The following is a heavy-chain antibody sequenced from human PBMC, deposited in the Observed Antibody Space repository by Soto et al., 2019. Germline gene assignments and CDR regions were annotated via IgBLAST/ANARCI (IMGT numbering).Heavy chain of an antibody. CDR2: ISAYNGNT. Sequence: QVQLVQSGAEVKKPGASVKVSCKASGYTFTSYGISWVRQAPGQGVEWMGWISAYNGNTNHAQKLQGRVTMTTTTSTTTAYMELRSLRSEDTAVYCCSRAAPPPREGGRGHLVTASS. CDR1: GYTFTSYG. CDR3: SRAAPPPRE. V-gene: IGHV1-18*01. J-gene: IGHJ4*02.